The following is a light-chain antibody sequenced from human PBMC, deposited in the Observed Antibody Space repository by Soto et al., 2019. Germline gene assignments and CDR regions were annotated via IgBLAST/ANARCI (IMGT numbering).Light chain of an antibody. CDR1: QRISSTH. CDR3: QLYATSPPRYI. V-gene: IGKV3-20*01. Sequence: EIVLTQSPGTLSLSPGERATLSCRASQRISSTHLAWYQHKPGQAPRLLIYGSSTRATGVPDRFSGSGSGTDFILTITGLEPEDFAVYCCQLYATSPPRYIFGQGTKLEIK. J-gene: IGKJ2*01. CDR2: GSS.